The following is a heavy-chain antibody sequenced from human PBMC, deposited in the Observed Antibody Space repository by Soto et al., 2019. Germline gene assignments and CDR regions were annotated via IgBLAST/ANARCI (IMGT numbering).Heavy chain of an antibody. V-gene: IGHV4-61*08. Sequence: PSETLSLTGTVSGAALSSGGYFYTWFLQPPGKGLEWLGYIYYIGGTNYNPSLKSRVTISLDKSKSQFSLRLISVTAADTAVYYCTREQSDDNYFDPWGQGTLVTVSS. CDR3: TREQSDDNYFDP. J-gene: IGHJ5*02. D-gene: IGHD6-19*01. CDR1: GAALSSGGYF. CDR2: IYYIGGT.